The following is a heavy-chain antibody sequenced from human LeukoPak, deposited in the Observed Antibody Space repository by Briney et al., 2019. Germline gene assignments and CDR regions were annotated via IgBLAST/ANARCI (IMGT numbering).Heavy chain of an antibody. Sequence: GRSLRLSCAASGFTFRSYGMHWLRQAPGKGLEWVAVILYDGSNKYYADSVKGRFTISRDNSKNTLYLQMNSLRAEDTAVYYCAKDNYDFWSGPTNNWFDPWGQGTLVTVSS. J-gene: IGHJ5*02. V-gene: IGHV3-30*18. CDR3: AKDNYDFWSGPTNNWFDP. CDR1: GFTFRSYG. CDR2: ILYDGSNK. D-gene: IGHD3-3*01.